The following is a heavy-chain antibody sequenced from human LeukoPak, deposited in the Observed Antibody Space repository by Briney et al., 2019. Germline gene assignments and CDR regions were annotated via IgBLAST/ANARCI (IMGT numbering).Heavy chain of an antibody. Sequence: PSETLSLTCTVSGVSISSYYWSWIRQPPGKGLEWIGYIYYSGSTNYNPSLKSRVTISVDTSKNQFSLKLSSVTAADTAVYYCAREINDWGQGTLVTVSS. D-gene: IGHD5-24*01. CDR3: AREIND. CDR2: IYYSGST. J-gene: IGHJ4*02. V-gene: IGHV4-59*01. CDR1: GVSISSYY.